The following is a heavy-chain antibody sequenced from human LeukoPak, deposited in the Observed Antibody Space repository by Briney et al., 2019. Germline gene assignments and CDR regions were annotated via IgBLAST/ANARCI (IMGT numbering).Heavy chain of an antibody. CDR3: ARDVYDIFANDY. Sequence: ASVKVSCKASGYTFTSYVISWVRQAPGQGLEWMGWISANNGNTNYAQKLQGRVTMTTDTSTSTAYMELRSLRSDDTAVYYCARDVYDIFANDYWGQGTLVTVSS. V-gene: IGHV1-18*01. CDR1: GYTFTSYV. D-gene: IGHD3-9*01. J-gene: IGHJ4*02. CDR2: ISANNGNT.